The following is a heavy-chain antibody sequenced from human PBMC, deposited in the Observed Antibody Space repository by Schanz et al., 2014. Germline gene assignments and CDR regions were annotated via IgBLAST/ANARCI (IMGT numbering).Heavy chain of an antibody. CDR3: ARGTDWNLHY. V-gene: IGHV3-23*01. Sequence: EVQLLESGGGLVQPGGSLRLSCAASGFTFSSYAMSWVRQAPGKGLEWVSALSGSGGSTYYADSVKGRFTISRDNSENTLYLQMNSLSADDTAVFYCARGTDWNLHYWGQGALVTVSS. CDR2: LSGSGGST. J-gene: IGHJ4*02. CDR1: GFTFSSYA. D-gene: IGHD1-1*01.